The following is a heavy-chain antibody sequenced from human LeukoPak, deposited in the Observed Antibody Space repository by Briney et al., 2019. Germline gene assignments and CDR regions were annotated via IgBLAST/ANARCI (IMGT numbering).Heavy chain of an antibody. J-gene: IGHJ4*02. D-gene: IGHD5-12*01. CDR2: ISSTSSYT. Sequence: PGGSLRLSCAASGFTFSDYYMSLIRQAPGKGLEWVSYISSTSSYTNYADSVKGRFTISRDNAKNSLHLQMNSLRAEDTAVYYCAWSYGWLPGGMWGQGTLVTVSS. CDR3: AWSYGWLPGGM. V-gene: IGHV3-11*03. CDR1: GFTFSDYY.